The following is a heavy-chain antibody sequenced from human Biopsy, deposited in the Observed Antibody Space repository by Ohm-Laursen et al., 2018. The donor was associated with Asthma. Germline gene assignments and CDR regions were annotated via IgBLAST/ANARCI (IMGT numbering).Heavy chain of an antibody. D-gene: IGHD1-26*01. CDR2: ILPILGTS. CDR3: ATPPVGSISYFDS. CDR1: GYALNKLS. V-gene: IGHV1-69*13. Sequence: SVKVSCKITGYALNKLSIHWVRQAPGQALEWMGGILPILGTSNYAQKFQGRVTITADESTRTAYMELSSLRSEDTAVYYCATPPVGSISYFDSWGQGTLVTVSS. J-gene: IGHJ4*02.